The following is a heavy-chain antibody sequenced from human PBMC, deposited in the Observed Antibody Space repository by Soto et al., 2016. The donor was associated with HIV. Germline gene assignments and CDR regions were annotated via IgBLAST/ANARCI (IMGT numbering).Heavy chain of an antibody. V-gene: IGHV3-48*01. CDR1: GFTFSSYS. D-gene: IGHD5-18*01. J-gene: IGHJ6*03. Sequence: VQLVESGGGLVQPGGSLRLSCAASGFTFSSYSMNWVRQAPGKGLEWVSYISSSSSTIYYADSVKGRFTISRDNAKNSLYLQMNSLRAEDTAVYYCARVDTAMLYYYYYMDVWGQRATVTVSS. CDR3: ARVDTAMLYYYYYMDV. CDR2: ISSSSSTI.